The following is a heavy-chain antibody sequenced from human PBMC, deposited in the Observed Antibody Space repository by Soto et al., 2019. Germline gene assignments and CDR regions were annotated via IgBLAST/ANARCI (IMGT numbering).Heavy chain of an antibody. CDR2: IHNSWNT. D-gene: IGHD4-4*01. Sequence: QVQLQESGPGLVKPAQTLSLTCTVSGDSISSGDYYWSWIRQSPGTGMEWIGYIHNSWNTYSNPDLKTRVSISMASSRNQFAPQLYSVVAADAALYYCARTTTLVTRRSVIGLGGRRSLVTISS. J-gene: IGHJ2*01. V-gene: IGHV4-30-4*01. CDR3: ARTTTLVTRRSVIGL. CDR1: GDSISSGDYY.